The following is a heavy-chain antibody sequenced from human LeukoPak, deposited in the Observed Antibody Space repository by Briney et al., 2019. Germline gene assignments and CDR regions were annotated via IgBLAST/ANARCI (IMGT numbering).Heavy chain of an antibody. CDR3: VQCLASSGFQIPGPGRD. Sequence: HPGGSLRLSCAASGFTFSSYAMSWVRQAPGKGLEWVSAISGSGGSTYYADSVKGRFTISRDNSKNTLYLQMNNLRVEDTALYYCVQCLASSGFQIPGPGRDWGRGTLVTVSS. CDR2: ISGSGGST. D-gene: IGHD3-22*01. V-gene: IGHV3-23*01. J-gene: IGHJ4*02. CDR1: GFTFSSYA.